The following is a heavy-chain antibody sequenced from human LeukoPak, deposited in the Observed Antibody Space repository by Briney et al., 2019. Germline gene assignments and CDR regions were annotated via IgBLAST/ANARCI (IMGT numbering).Heavy chain of an antibody. J-gene: IGHJ5*02. CDR2: IYHSGST. CDR1: GGSTSSRNW. V-gene: IGHV4-4*02. CDR3: ARERGGALTSYYRGSWFDP. Sequence: PSGTLSLTCAVSGGSTSSRNWWSWVRRSPGKGLEWIGEIYHSGSTNYNPSLKSRVTISVDKSKNQFSLKLSSVTAADTAVYFCARERGGALTSYYRGSWFDPWGQGTLVTVSS. D-gene: IGHD3-9*01.